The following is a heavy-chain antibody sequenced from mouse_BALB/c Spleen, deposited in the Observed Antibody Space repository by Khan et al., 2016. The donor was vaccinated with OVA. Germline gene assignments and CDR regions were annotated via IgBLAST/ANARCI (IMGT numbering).Heavy chain of an antibody. CDR1: GFTFSSYG. Sequence: EVELVESGGGLVQPGGSRKLSCAASGFTFSSYGMHWVRQAPERGLEWVAYISGDSNTIYYADTVKGRFTISRDNTRNTLFLQMTSLMSEDTAMYYCATSYFSGYYCDYWGPGTTLTVSS. CDR2: ISGDSNTI. CDR3: ATSYFSGYYCDY. D-gene: IGHD1-1*01. V-gene: IGHV5-17*02. J-gene: IGHJ2*01.